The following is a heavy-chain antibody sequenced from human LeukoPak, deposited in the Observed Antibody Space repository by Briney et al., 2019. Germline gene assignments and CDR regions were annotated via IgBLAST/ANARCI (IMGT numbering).Heavy chain of an antibody. J-gene: IGHJ5*02. CDR3: VKDGGHTALDP. V-gene: IGHV4-4*07. D-gene: IGHD3-16*01. CDR1: GGSISSYY. Sequence: SETLSLTCTVSGGSISSYYWGWIRQPAGKGLEWIGRAYFSGSTNYNPSLAGRVAISVDTSKNQFSLKLMSVTAADTAVYYCVKDGGHTALDPWARELWSPSPQ. CDR2: AYFSGST.